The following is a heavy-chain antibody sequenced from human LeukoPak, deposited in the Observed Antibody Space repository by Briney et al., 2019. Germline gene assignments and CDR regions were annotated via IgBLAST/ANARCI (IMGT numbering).Heavy chain of an antibody. J-gene: IGHJ5*02. Sequence: GGSLRLSCAASGFTFDDYAMHWVRQAPGKGLEWVSGISWNSGSTGYADSVKGRFTISRDNAKNSLYLQMNSLRAEDTAVYYCAKAHLEDDFWSGYPTAYVPNWFDPWGQGTLVTVSS. CDR1: GFTFDDYA. V-gene: IGHV3-9*01. D-gene: IGHD3-3*01. CDR3: AKAHLEDDFWSGYPTAYVPNWFDP. CDR2: ISWNSGST.